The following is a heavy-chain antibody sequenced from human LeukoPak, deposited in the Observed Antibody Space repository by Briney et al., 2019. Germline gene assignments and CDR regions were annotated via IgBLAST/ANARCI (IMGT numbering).Heavy chain of an antibody. J-gene: IGHJ4*02. CDR3: ASGIRAFDN. CDR2: TYSGGST. CDR1: GFTFSSYA. D-gene: IGHD1-26*01. V-gene: IGHV3-66*01. Sequence: GGSLRLSCAASGFTFSSYAMSWVRQAPGKGLEWVSVTYSGGSTYYADSVKGRCTISRDNSKNTLYLQMNSLRGEDTAVYYCASGIRAFDNWGQGTLVTVSA.